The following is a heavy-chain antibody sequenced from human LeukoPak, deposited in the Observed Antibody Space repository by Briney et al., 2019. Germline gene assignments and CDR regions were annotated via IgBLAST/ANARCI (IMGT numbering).Heavy chain of an antibody. J-gene: IGHJ5*02. CDR2: INPNSGGT. V-gene: IGHV1-2*02. CDR1: GYTFTGYY. Sequence: ASVKVSCKTSGYTFTGYYMHWVRQAPGQGLEWMGWINPNSGGTNYAQKFQGRVTMTRDTSISTAYMELSRLRFDYTAVYYCARVATMVRGVPGRYNWFDPWGQGTLVTVSS. D-gene: IGHD3-10*01. CDR3: ARVATMVRGVPGRYNWFDP.